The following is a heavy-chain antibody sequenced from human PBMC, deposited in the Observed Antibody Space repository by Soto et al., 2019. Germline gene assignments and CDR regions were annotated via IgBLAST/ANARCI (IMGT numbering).Heavy chain of an antibody. CDR1: GGSISSYY. CDR2: IYYSGST. V-gene: IGHV4-59*01. D-gene: IGHD3-10*01. J-gene: IGHJ6*02. Sequence: KPSETLSLTCTVSGGSISSYYWSWIRQPPGKGLEWIGYIYYSGSTNYNPSLNSRVTISVDTSKNQFSLKLSSVTAADTAAYYCARDRDATTTFAELLSHYGMDVWGQGTTVTVSS. CDR3: ARDRDATTTFAELLSHYGMDV.